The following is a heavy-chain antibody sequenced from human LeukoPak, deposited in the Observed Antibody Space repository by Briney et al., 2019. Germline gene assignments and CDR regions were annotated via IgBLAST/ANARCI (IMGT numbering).Heavy chain of an antibody. J-gene: IGHJ4*02. V-gene: IGHV3-48*01. CDR1: GFTFSGFS. Sequence: GGSLRLSCTASGFTFSGFSMNWVRQAPGKGLEWVSYISSSSSTIYYADSVKGRFTISRDNAKNSLYLQMNSLRAEDTAVYYCARDLRDYWGQGTLVTVSS. CDR3: ARDLRDY. CDR2: ISSSSSTI.